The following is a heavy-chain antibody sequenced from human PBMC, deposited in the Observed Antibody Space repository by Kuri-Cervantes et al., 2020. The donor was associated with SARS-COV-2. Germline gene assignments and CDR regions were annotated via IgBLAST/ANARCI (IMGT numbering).Heavy chain of an antibody. Sequence: SLKVSCKTSGGFFHIYSNTWVRQAPGQGLEWMGGIIPTFVAPSYAQNFQGRDTIIAVEPTSTAYMELSSLRSEDATVYYCARDALGRGMDVWGQGTTVTVSS. J-gene: IGHJ6*02. CDR1: GGFFHIYS. CDR2: IIPTFVAP. V-gene: IGHV1-69*13. D-gene: IGHD3-16*01. CDR3: ARDALGRGMDV.